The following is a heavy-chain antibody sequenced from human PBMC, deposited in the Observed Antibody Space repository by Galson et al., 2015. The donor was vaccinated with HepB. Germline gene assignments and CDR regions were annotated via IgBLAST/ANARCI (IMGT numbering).Heavy chain of an antibody. D-gene: IGHD2-21*01. CDR2: IIPILGIA. CDR3: AIRREEYCGGDCYSHWFDP. CDR1: GGTFSSYA. J-gene: IGHJ5*02. V-gene: IGHV1-69*10. Sequence: SVKVSCKASGGTFSSYAISWVRQAPGQGLEWMGGIIPILGIANYAQKFQGRVTITADKSTSTAYMELSSLRSEDTAVYYCAIRREEYCGGDCYSHWFDPWGQGTLVTVSS.